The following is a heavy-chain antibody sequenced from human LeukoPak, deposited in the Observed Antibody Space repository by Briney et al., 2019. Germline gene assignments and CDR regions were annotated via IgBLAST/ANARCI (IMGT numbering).Heavy chain of an antibody. D-gene: IGHD3-10*01. Sequence: GGSLRLSCAASGFTVSSNYMSWVRQAPGKGLKWVSVIYSGGSTYYADSVKGRFTISSDNSKNTLYLQMNSLRAEDTAVYYCAGYYYGSGTQNDYWGQGTLVTVPS. CDR2: IYSGGST. CDR1: GFTVSSNY. CDR3: AGYYYGSGTQNDY. J-gene: IGHJ4*02. V-gene: IGHV3-53*01.